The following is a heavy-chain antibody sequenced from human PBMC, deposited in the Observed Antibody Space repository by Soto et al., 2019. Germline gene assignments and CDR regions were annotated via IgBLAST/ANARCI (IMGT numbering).Heavy chain of an antibody. Sequence: SETLSLTCTVSGGSIISSSHYWGWIRQPPGKGLECIGNIYYDGNTYYNPSLKSRVTISLDTSKNQFSLRLNSVTAADTAVYYCARSSITPRLFMYPFDYWGQGTLVTVSS. V-gene: IGHV4-39*01. CDR3: ARSSITPRLFMYPFDY. D-gene: IGHD6-6*01. J-gene: IGHJ4*02. CDR2: IYYDGNT. CDR1: GGSIISSSHY.